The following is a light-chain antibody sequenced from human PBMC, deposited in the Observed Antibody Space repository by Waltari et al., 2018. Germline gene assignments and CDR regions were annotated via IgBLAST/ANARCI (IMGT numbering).Light chain of an antibody. V-gene: IGLV7-43*01. CDR2: STT. Sequence: QTVVTQEPSLTVSPGGAVTLTCASSAGAVTSGNSPNWIQQKPGQLPRSLFHSTTHRHSWTPARFSGSLLGGKAALTLSGVQPEDEAEYYCLLYDGSDQVFGGGTKLTVL. J-gene: IGLJ3*02. CDR3: LLYDGSDQV. CDR1: AGAVTSGNS.